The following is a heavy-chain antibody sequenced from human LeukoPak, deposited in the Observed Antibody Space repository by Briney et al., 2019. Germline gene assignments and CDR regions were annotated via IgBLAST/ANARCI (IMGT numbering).Heavy chain of an antibody. CDR3: AKDPLRWLVRFWYFDL. Sequence: GGSLRLSCAASGFTFSSYGMHWVRQAPGKGLEWVAVIWYDGSNKYYADSVKGRFTISRDNSKNTLYLQMNSLRAEDTAVYYCAKDPLRWLVRFWYFDLWGRGTLVTVSS. J-gene: IGHJ2*01. D-gene: IGHD6-19*01. V-gene: IGHV3-30*02. CDR1: GFTFSSYG. CDR2: IWYDGSNK.